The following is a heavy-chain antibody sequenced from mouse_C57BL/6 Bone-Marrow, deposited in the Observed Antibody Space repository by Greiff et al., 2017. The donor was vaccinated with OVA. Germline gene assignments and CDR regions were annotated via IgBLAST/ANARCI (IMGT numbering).Heavy chain of an antibody. J-gene: IGHJ4*01. V-gene: IGHV5-17*01. CDR3: ARRELQDNNAGDY. CDR1: GFTFSDYG. Sequence: VQLKESGGGLVKPGGSLKLSCAASGFTFSDYGLHWVRQAPEKGLEWVAYISSGSSTIYYADTLNGRFTITRDNSKTTLFLQMSSLRSEDTAMYYCARRELQDNNAGDYWGQGTSVTVSA. D-gene: IGHD2-12*01. CDR2: ISSGSSTI.